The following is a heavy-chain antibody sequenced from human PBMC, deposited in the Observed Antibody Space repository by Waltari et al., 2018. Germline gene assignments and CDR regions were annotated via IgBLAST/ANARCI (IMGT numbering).Heavy chain of an antibody. CDR1: GYALIGYF. CDR2: INPNSGAT. J-gene: IGHJ4*02. D-gene: IGHD3-16*01. V-gene: IGHV1-2*06. CDR3: ATEGANSEFHY. Sequence: QVQLVQSGADVKRSGASAKVSCTPSGYALIGYFIHWVRQAPGQGLEWVGRINPNSGATNYPQKFQDRVTISRDTYIRTVYMDLTRLTPYDTAIYYCATEGANSEFHYWGQGTLVNVSS.